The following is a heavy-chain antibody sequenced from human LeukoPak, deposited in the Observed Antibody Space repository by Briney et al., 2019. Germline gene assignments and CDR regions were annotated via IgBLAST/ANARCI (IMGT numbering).Heavy chain of an antibody. D-gene: IGHD2-2*01. V-gene: IGHV1-8*01. CDR3: ARQLPAVEYYYYYYGMDV. J-gene: IGHJ6*02. CDR1: GYTFTSYD. CDR2: MNPNSGNT. Sequence: ASVKVSCKASGYTFTSYDINWVRQATGQGLKWMGWMNPNSGNTGYAQKFQGRVTMTRNTSISTAYMELSSLRSEDTAVYYCARQLPAVEYYYYYYGMDVWGQGTTVTVSS.